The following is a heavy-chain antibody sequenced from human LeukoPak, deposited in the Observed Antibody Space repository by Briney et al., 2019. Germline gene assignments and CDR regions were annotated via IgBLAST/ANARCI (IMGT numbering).Heavy chain of an antibody. D-gene: IGHD3-10*01. CDR2: IIPILGIA. CDR1: GGTFSSYA. CDR3: ARYGSGSYKLDY. J-gene: IGHJ4*02. V-gene: IGHV1-69*04. Sequence: SVKVSCKASGGTFSSYAISWVRQAPGQGLEWMGRIIPILGIANYAQKFQGRVTITADKSTSTAYMELSSLRSEDTAVYYCARYGSGSYKLDYWGQGTLVTVSS.